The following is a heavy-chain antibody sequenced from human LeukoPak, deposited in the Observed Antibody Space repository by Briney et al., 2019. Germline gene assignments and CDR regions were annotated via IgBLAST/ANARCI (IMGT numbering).Heavy chain of an antibody. J-gene: IGHJ4*02. D-gene: IGHD3-22*01. V-gene: IGHV4-39*07. CDR3: ARDKSSGYVDY. CDR2: IYYSGST. CDR1: GGSISSSSYY. Sequence: HPSETLSLICTVSGGSISSSSYYWGWMRQPPGKGLEWIGSIYYSGSTYYNPSLKSRVTISADTSKNQFSLKLSSVTAADTAVYYCARDKSSGYVDYWGQGTLVTVSS.